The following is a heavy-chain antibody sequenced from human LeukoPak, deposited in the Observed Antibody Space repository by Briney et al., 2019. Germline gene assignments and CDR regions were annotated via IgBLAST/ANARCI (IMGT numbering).Heavy chain of an antibody. CDR2: INAYNGNT. D-gene: IGHD1-1*01. V-gene: IGHV1-18*01. CDR1: GYTXSSYG. Sequence: GASVKVSCKASGYTXSSYGFSWVRQAPGQGLEWMGWINAYNGNTNYAQNLQGRVTMTTDTSTSTAYMELRSLRSDDTAVYYCARRQGTTLNFDYWGQGILVTVSS. CDR3: ARRQGTTLNFDY. J-gene: IGHJ4*02.